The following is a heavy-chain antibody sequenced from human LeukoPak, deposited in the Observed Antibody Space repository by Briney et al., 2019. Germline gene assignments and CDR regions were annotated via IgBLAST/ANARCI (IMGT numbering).Heavy chain of an antibody. J-gene: IGHJ4*02. Sequence: PGGSLRLSCAASGFTFGSHAMYWVRQAPGKGLEWVAGIFGSGGSPHYADPVKGRFTISRDNSRNTVYLQINSLRAEDTAVYYCGKTTVGYSSGQKPAWPVDYWGQRTLVTVSS. CDR2: IFGSGGSP. CDR1: GFTFGSHA. CDR3: GKTTVGYSSGQKPAWPVDY. V-gene: IGHV3-23*01. D-gene: IGHD5-18*01.